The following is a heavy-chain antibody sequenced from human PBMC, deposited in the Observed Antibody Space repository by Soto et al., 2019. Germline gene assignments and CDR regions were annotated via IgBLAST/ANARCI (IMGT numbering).Heavy chain of an antibody. V-gene: IGHV3-23*01. D-gene: IGHD3-10*01. J-gene: IGHJ4*02. CDR3: AKDPSSGFAMENYFDY. CDR2: ISGSSTST. CDR1: GFTFSSYA. Sequence: EVQLSGSGGGLVQPGGSLRLSCAASGFTFSSYAMSWVRQAPGKGLEWVSAISGSSTSTYYAYSVKGRFTISRDNSKNTLYLQMSSPRAEDTAVYYCAKDPSSGFAMENYFDYWGQGTLVTVSS.